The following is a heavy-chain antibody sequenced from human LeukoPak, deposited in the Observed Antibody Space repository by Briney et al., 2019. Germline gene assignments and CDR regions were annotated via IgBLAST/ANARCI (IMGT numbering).Heavy chain of an antibody. CDR3: ASGGYYYDRDDAFDI. V-gene: IGHV3-11*04. CDR2: ISSSGSTI. Sequence: PGGSLRLSCAASGFTFSDYYMSWIRQAPGKGLEWVSYISSSGSTIYYADSVKGRFTISRDNAKNSLYLQMNSLRAEDTAVYYCASGGYYYDRDDAFDIWGQGTMVTVSS. D-gene: IGHD3-22*01. J-gene: IGHJ3*02. CDR1: GFTFSDYY.